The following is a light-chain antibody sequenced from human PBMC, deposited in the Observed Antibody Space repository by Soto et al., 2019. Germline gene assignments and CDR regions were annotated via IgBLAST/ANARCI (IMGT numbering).Light chain of an antibody. CDR1: QTISNY. CDR3: QQSYTSPLT. CDR2: AAS. Sequence: QLTQTPSSLSASVGDRVTITCRASQTISNYLNWYQQKPGKAPNLLISAASTLQSGVPSRFSGSGSGTDFTLTINSLQPEDFATYYCQQSYTSPLTFGGGTKVDIK. V-gene: IGKV1-39*01. J-gene: IGKJ4*01.